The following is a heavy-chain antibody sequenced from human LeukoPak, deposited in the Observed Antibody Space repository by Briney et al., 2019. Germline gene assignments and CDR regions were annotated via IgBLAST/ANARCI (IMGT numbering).Heavy chain of an antibody. D-gene: IGHD2-2*01. J-gene: IGHJ4*02. V-gene: IGHV1-18*01. CDR3: ATDIVVVPAAPTITSDY. Sequence: GASVKVSCKASGYTFTSYGISWVRQAPGQGLEWMGWISAYNGNTNYAQKLQGRVTMTTDTSTSTAYMELRSLRSDDTAVYYCATDIVVVPAAPTITSDYWGQGTLVTVSS. CDR2: ISAYNGNT. CDR1: GYTFTSYG.